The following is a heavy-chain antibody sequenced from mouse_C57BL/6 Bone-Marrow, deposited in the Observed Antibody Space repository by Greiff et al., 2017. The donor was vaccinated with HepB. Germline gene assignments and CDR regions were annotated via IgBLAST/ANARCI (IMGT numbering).Heavy chain of an antibody. CDR3: ARNGAYYSKDY. V-gene: IGHV1-52*01. D-gene: IGHD2-5*01. CDR2: IDPSDSET. J-gene: IGHJ2*01. Sequence: QVQLKQPGAELVRPGSSVKLSCKASGYTFTSYWMHWVKQRPIQGLEWIGNIDPSDSETHYNQKFKDKATLTVDKSSSTAYMQLSSLTSEDSAVYYCARNGAYYSKDYWGQGTTLTVSS. CDR1: GYTFTSYW.